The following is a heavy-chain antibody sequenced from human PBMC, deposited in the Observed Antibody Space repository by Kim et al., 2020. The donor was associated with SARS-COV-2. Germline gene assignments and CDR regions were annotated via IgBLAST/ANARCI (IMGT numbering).Heavy chain of an antibody. CDR3: ARGLLAAFEY. CDR2: INHNGGT. D-gene: IGHD3-3*01. Sequence: SETLSLTCNVYNGSFSGYYWSWIRQPPGKGLEWIGEINHNGGTYFNPSLRSRVTISIDMSKNQFSLRVSSMTAADTAVYYCARGLLAAFEYWGQGILGT. CDR1: NGSFSGYY. V-gene: IGHV4-34*01. J-gene: IGHJ4*02.